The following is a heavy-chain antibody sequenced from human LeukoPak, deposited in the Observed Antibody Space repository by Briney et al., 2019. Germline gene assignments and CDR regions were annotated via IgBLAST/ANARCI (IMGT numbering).Heavy chain of an antibody. D-gene: IGHD2-21*02. CDR3: AVGVVTAIPDTFDI. Sequence: GASVKVSCKASGYTFTGYYMHWVRQAPGQGLEWMGWINPNSGGTNYAQKFQGRVTMTRDTSISTAYMELSRLRSDDTAVYYCAVGVVTAIPDTFDIWGQGTMVTVSS. J-gene: IGHJ3*02. V-gene: IGHV1-2*02. CDR2: INPNSGGT. CDR1: GYTFTGYY.